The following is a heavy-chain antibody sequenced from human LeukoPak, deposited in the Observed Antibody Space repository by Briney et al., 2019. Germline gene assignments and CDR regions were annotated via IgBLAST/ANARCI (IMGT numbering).Heavy chain of an antibody. Sequence: GGSLRLSCAASGLTFSSYVMRWARHARGKGLEWVSAISGSGGSTHHADCVKGRFTLYRENSKHTLYLQMNSLRGEDTSVYYSPKDPQYSSSCYSCGTWGQGTMVTVSS. CDR1: GLTFSSYV. J-gene: IGHJ3*01. CDR3: PKDPQYSSSCYSCGT. V-gene: IGHV3-23*01. CDR2: ISGSGGST. D-gene: IGHD6-13*01.